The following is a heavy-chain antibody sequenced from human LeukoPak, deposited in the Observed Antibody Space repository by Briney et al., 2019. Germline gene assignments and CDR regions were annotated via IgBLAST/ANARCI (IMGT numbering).Heavy chain of an antibody. J-gene: IGHJ3*02. CDR3: AKDLAYCSSTSCYNDDAFDI. CDR1: GFTFSSYA. V-gene: IGHV3-23*01. Sequence: GGSLRLSCAASGFTFSSYAMSWVRQAPGKGLEWVSAISGSGGSTYYADSVKGRFTISRDNSKNTLYLQMNSLRAEDTAVYYCAKDLAYCSSTSCYNDDAFDIWGQGTMVTVSS. D-gene: IGHD2-2*02. CDR2: ISGSGGST.